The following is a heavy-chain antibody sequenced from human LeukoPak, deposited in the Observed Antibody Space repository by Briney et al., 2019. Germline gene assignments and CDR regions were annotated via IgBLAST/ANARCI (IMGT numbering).Heavy chain of an antibody. V-gene: IGHV3-30*18. CDR1: GFTFSSYG. Sequence: GGSLRLSCAASGFTFSSYGMHWVRQAPGKGLEWVAVISYDGSNKYYADSVNGRFTISRDNSKNTLYLQMNSLRAEDTAVYYCAKDLVLRYFDWAFDYWGQGTLVTVSS. J-gene: IGHJ4*02. D-gene: IGHD3-9*01. CDR2: ISYDGSNK. CDR3: AKDLVLRYFDWAFDY.